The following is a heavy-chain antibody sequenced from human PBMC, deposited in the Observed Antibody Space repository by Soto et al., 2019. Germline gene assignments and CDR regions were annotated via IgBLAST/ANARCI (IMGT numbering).Heavy chain of an antibody. D-gene: IGHD5-12*01. Sequence: GSLRLSCTASGFTFGDYAMSWFRQAPGKGLEWVGFIRSKAYGGTTEYAASVKGRFTISRDDSKSIAYLQMNSLKTEDTAVYYCTSHNRGYSGYDFGRAFDIWGQGTMVTVSS. CDR1: GFTFGDYA. CDR2: IRSKAYGGTT. CDR3: TSHNRGYSGYDFGRAFDI. V-gene: IGHV3-49*03. J-gene: IGHJ3*02.